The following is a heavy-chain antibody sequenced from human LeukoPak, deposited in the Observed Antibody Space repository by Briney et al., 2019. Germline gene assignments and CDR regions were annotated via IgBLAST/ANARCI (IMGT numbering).Heavy chain of an antibody. Sequence: PGGSLRLSCAASGLTFDDYGMSWVRQAPGKGLEWVSSISSSSSYIYYADSVKGRFTISRDNAKNSLYLQMNSLRAEDTAVYYCARDQYFWSGYSTPAGDYWGQGALVTVSS. CDR3: ARDQYFWSGYSTPAGDY. CDR2: ISSSSSYI. D-gene: IGHD3-3*01. V-gene: IGHV3-21*01. CDR1: GLTFDDYG. J-gene: IGHJ4*02.